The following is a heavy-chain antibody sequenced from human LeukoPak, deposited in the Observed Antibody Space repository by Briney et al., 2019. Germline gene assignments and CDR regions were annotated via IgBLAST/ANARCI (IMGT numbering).Heavy chain of an antibody. V-gene: IGHV4-61*02. CDR3: ARHSWFDQKDRLRYFDWLLYYYYDSSGYLDY. Sequence: PSETLSLTCTVSGGSISSGSYYWNWIRQPAGKGLEWIGRIYTSGSTKYNPSLKSRVTVSVDTSKNQFSLKLSSVTAADTAVYYCARHSWFDQKDRLRYFDWLLYYYYDSSGYLDYWGQGTLVTVSS. J-gene: IGHJ4*02. D-gene: IGHD3-9*01. CDR1: GGSISSGSYY. CDR2: IYTSGST.